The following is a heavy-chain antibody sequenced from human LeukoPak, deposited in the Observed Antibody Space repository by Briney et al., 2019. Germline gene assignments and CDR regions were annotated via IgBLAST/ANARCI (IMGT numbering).Heavy chain of an antibody. CDR1: GGSISSSSYY. J-gene: IGHJ6*03. D-gene: IGHD2-15*01. CDR3: GKEVGYCSSGSCWSIYYMDV. V-gene: IGHV4-39*01. Sequence: SSETLSLTCTVSGGSISSSSYYWGWIRQPPGKGLEWIGSIYYSGSTYYNLSLKSRVTISVDTSKNQFSLKLSSVTAADTAVYYCGKEVGYCSSGSCWSIYYMDVWGKGTTVTVSS. CDR2: IYYSGST.